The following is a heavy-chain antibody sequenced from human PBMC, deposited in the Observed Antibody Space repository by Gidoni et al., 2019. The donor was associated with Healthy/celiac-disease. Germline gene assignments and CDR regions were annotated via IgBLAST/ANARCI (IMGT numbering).Heavy chain of an antibody. V-gene: IGHV3-49*03. CDR3: TRDLVEGYYGSGSYIY. D-gene: IGHD3-10*01. Sequence: EVQLVESGGGLVQPGRSLRLPCTASGFTFGDYAMSWFRQAPGKGLEWVGFIRSKAYGGTTEYAASVKGRFTISRDDSKSIAYLQMNSLKTEDTAVYYCTRDLVEGYYGSGSYIYWGQGTLVTVSS. CDR1: GFTFGDYA. CDR2: IRSKAYGGTT. J-gene: IGHJ4*02.